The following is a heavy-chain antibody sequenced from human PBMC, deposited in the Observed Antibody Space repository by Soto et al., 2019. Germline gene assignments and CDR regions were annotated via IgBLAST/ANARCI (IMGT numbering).Heavy chain of an antibody. CDR1: GFTFSSYS. CDR2: ISSSSSTI. CDR3: AREVEAFDI. J-gene: IGHJ3*02. Sequence: EVQLVESGGGLVQPGGSLRLSCAASGFTFSSYSMNWVRQAPGKGLEWVSYISSSSSTIYYADSVKGRFTISRDNAKNSLYLQMNSLRAEDTAVYYCAREVEAFDIWGQGTMVTVSS. V-gene: IGHV3-48*01.